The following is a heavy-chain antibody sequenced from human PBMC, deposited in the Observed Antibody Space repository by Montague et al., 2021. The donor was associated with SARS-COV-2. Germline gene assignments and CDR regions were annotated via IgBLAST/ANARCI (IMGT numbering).Heavy chain of an antibody. Sequence: SETLSLTCAVYGGSFSGYYWSWIRQPPGKGLEWIGEINHSGSTNYNPSLKSRVTISVDTSKNQFSLKLSSVTAADTAVYYCARGSIAAAGTDYWGQGTLVTVSS. J-gene: IGHJ4*02. D-gene: IGHD6-13*01. CDR3: ARGSIAAAGTDY. CDR2: INHSGST. V-gene: IGHV4-34*01. CDR1: GGSFSGYY.